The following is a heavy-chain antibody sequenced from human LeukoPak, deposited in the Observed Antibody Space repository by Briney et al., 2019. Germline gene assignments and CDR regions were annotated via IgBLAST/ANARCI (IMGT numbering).Heavy chain of an antibody. CDR3: APAKYCSSTSCYPLGVY. CDR1: GGTFISYA. Sequence: SVQVSCKASGGTFISYAFSWVRQATGRGLEWMGGIIPIFGTANYAQKFQGRVTITADKSTSTAYMELSSLRSEDTAVYYCAPAKYCSSTSCYPLGVYWGEGTLVTVSS. J-gene: IGHJ4*02. V-gene: IGHV1-69*06. CDR2: IIPIFGTA. D-gene: IGHD2-2*01.